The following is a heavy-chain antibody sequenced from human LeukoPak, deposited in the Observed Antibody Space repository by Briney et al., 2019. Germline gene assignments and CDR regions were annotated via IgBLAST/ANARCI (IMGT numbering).Heavy chain of an antibody. CDR3: ARDLDPYYGSGSYFDH. V-gene: IGHV1-18*01. CDR1: GYTFTSYG. Sequence: ASVKVSCKASGYTFTSYGISWVRQAPGQGLEWMGWISAYNGNTNYAQKLQGRVTMTTDTPTSTAYMELRSLRSDDTAVYYCARDLDPYYGSGSYFDHWGQGTLVTVSS. D-gene: IGHD3-10*01. J-gene: IGHJ4*02. CDR2: ISAYNGNT.